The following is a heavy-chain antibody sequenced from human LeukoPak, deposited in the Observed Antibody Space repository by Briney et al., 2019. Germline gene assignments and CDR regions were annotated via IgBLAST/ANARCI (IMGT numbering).Heavy chain of an antibody. CDR2: IYYSGST. Sequence: SETLSLTCTVSGGSIGSSSYYWGWIRQPPGKGLEWIGSIYYSGSTYYNPSLKSRVTISVDTSKNQFSLKLSSVTAADTAVYYCARHAARSSITMTSYYFDYWGQGTLVTVSS. CDR1: GGSIGSSSYY. D-gene: IGHD3-22*01. CDR3: ARHAARSSITMTSYYFDY. J-gene: IGHJ4*02. V-gene: IGHV4-39*01.